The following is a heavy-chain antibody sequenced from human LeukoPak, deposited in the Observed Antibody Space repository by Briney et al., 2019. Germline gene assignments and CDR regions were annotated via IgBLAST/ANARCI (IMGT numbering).Heavy chain of an antibody. Sequence: GGSLRLSCTVSGFTVSSDSMSWVRQAPGKGLEWVSFIYSGGSTHYSDSVKGRFTISRDNSKNTLYLQMNSLRAEDTAVYYCARRAGAYSHPYDYWGQGTLVIVSS. CDR2: IYSGGST. J-gene: IGHJ4*02. CDR3: ARRAGAYSHPYDY. V-gene: IGHV3-53*01. CDR1: GFTVSSDS. D-gene: IGHD4/OR15-4a*01.